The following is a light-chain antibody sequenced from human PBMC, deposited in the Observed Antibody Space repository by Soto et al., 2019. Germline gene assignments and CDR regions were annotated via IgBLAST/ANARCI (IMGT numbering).Light chain of an antibody. Sequence: QSVLTQPPSASGSPGQSVTISCTGTSSDVGGYNFVSWYQQHPGKAPKLIIYEVTKRPSGVPDRLSASKSGNTASLTVSGLQAEDEADYYCVSYAGSRLVFGGGTKLTVL. V-gene: IGLV2-8*01. CDR3: VSYAGSRLV. CDR2: EVT. CDR1: SSDVGGYNF. J-gene: IGLJ2*01.